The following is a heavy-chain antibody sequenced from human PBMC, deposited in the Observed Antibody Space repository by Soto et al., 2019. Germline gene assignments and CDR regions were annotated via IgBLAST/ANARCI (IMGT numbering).Heavy chain of an antibody. D-gene: IGHD3-22*01. CDR3: ARYYYDSSGYFPDY. Sequence: QVQLVESGGGVVQPGRSLRLSCAASGFTFSSYAMHWVRQAPGKGLEWVAVISYDGSNKYYADSVKGRFTISRDNSKNTLYLQMNSLRAEDTAVYYCARYYYDSSGYFPDYWGQGTLVTVSS. CDR1: GFTFSSYA. V-gene: IGHV3-30-3*01. CDR2: ISYDGSNK. J-gene: IGHJ4*02.